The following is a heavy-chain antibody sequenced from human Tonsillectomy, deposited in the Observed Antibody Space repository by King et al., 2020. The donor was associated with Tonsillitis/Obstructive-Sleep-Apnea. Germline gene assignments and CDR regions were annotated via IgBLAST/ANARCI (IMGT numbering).Heavy chain of an antibody. V-gene: IGHV3-21*01. D-gene: IGHD3-16*02. J-gene: IGHJ4*02. CDR3: ARDKKYYDYVWGSYPDY. CDR2: ISSSSSYI. Sequence: QLVQSGGGLVKPGGSLRLSCAASGFTFSSYSMNWVRQAPGKGLEWVSSISSSSSYIYYADSVKGRFTISRDNAKNSLYLQMNSLRAEDTAVYYCARDKKYYDYVWGSYPDYWGQGTLVTVSS. CDR1: GFTFSSYS.